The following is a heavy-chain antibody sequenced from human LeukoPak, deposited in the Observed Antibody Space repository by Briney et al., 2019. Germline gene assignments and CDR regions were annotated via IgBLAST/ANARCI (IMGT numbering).Heavy chain of an antibody. Sequence: GGSLRLSCAASGFTFSSYGMHWVRQAPGKGLEWVAVIWYDGSNKYYADSVKGRFTISRDSSKNTLYLQMNSLRAEDTAVYYCAREGYYYDSSGYGPLDYWGQGTLVTVSS. CDR1: GFTFSSYG. D-gene: IGHD3-22*01. CDR3: AREGYYYDSSGYGPLDY. V-gene: IGHV3-33*01. J-gene: IGHJ4*02. CDR2: IWYDGSNK.